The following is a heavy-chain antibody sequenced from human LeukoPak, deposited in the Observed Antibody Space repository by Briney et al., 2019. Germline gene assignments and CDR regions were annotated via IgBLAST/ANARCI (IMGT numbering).Heavy chain of an antibody. D-gene: IGHD6-13*01. CDR1: GYSISSGYY. CDR2: IYHSGST. Sequence: PSETLSLTCTVSGYSISSGYYWGWIRQPPGKGLEWIGSIYHSGSTYYNPSLKSRVTISVDTSKNQFSLKLSSVTAADTAVYYCARARGSSWPYDYWGQGTLVTVSS. CDR3: ARARGSSWPYDY. V-gene: IGHV4-38-2*02. J-gene: IGHJ4*02.